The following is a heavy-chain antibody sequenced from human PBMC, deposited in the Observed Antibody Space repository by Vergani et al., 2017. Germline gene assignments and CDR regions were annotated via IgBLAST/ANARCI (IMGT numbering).Heavy chain of an antibody. V-gene: IGHV3-33*06. J-gene: IGHJ4*01. Sequence: QVQLVESGGGVVQPGRSLRLSCAASGFTFSSYGMHWVRQAPGKGLEWVAVIWYDGSNKYYADSVKGRFTISRDNSKNTLYLQMNSLRAEDTAIYYCVKEKIDLGSYFFDSWGHGILVTVSS. CDR1: GFTFSSYG. CDR2: IWYDGSNK. CDR3: VKEKIDLGSYFFDS. D-gene: IGHD2/OR15-2a*01.